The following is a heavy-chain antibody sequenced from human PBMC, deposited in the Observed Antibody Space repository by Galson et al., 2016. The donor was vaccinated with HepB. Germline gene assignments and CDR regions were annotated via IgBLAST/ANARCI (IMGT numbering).Heavy chain of an antibody. CDR1: GYSFTNYD. CDR2: MNPNNGNT. V-gene: IGHV1-8*01. J-gene: IGHJ3*02. D-gene: IGHD6-19*01. CDR3: ARERFTSSADAFEI. Sequence: SVKVSCKASGYSFTNYDINWVRQTTGQGLEWMGWMNPNNGNTGYAQKFQGRVTMNGDTSTSTAYLEMSSLTFEDTAPYYCARERFTSSADAFEIWGQGTVITVS.